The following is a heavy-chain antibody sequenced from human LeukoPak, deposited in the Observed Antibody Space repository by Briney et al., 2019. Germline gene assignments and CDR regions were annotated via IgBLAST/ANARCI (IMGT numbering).Heavy chain of an antibody. J-gene: IGHJ4*02. D-gene: IGHD6-13*01. V-gene: IGHV3-30*18. CDR2: ISYDGSNK. Sequence: GGSLRLSCAASGITVSSNYMSWVRQAPGKGLEWVALISYDGSNKYFADSVKGRLTISRDNSKNTLYLQMHSLRAEDTAVYYCAKDNVAAAGRYFDYWGQGTLVTVSS. CDR3: AKDNVAAAGRYFDY. CDR1: GITVSSNY.